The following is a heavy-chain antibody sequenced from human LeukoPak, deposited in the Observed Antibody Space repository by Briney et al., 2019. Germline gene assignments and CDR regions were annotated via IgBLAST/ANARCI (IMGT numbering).Heavy chain of an antibody. CDR1: GYTFTRYY. J-gene: IGHJ4*02. CDR2: ISAYNGNT. D-gene: IGHD4-17*01. Sequence: ASVKVSCKASGYTFTRYYMHWVRQAPGQGLEWMGWISAYNGNTNYAQKLQGRVTMTTDTSTSTAYMELRSLRSDDTAVYYCARRGQGDYGGDYWGQGTLVTVSS. V-gene: IGHV1-18*04. CDR3: ARRGQGDYGGDY.